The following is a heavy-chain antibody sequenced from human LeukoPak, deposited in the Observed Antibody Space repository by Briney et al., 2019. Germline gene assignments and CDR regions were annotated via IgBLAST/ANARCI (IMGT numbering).Heavy chain of an antibody. CDR1: GYSISSDYY. V-gene: IGHV4-38-2*01. CDR2: IYQSGST. J-gene: IGHJ4*01. D-gene: IGHD2-2*01. CDR3: ARVRDYAAGYPDC. Sequence: SETLSLTCAVSGYSISSDYYWGWIRQPPGKGLEWLGTIYQSGSTNYNPSLRSRISISVDTSRNQFSLTLRSVTAADTALYYCARVRDYAAGYPDCWGQGTLVTVSS.